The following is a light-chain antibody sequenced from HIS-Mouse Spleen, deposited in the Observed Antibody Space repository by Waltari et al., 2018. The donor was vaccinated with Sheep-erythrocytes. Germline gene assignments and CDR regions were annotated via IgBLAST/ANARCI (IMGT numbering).Light chain of an antibody. V-gene: IGKV1D-8*02. J-gene: IGKJ3*01. Sequence: AIWMTQSPSLLSASTGDRVTISCRMSPGISSYLAWYQQKPGKAPELLIYAASTLQSGVPSRFSGSGSGTDFTLTISCLQSEDFATYYCQQYYSFPVTFGPGTKVDIK. CDR3: QQYYSFPVT. CDR2: AAS. CDR1: PGISSY.